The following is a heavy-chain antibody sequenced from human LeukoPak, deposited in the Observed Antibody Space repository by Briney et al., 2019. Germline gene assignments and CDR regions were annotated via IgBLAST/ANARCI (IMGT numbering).Heavy chain of an antibody. CDR1: GFTFSSYA. Sequence: PGGSLRLSCAASGFTFSSYAMSWVRKAPGKGLEWVSAISGSGGSTYYADSVKGRFTISRDNSKNTLYLQMNSLRAEDTAVYYCAKDSRRITMIVVVTPVDYWGQGTLVTVSS. D-gene: IGHD3-22*01. J-gene: IGHJ4*02. V-gene: IGHV3-23*01. CDR2: ISGSGGST. CDR3: AKDSRRITMIVVVTPVDY.